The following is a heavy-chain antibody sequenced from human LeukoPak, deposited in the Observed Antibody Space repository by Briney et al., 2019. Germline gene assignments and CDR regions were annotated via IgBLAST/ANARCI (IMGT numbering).Heavy chain of an antibody. V-gene: IGHV3-21*01. Sequence: GGSLRLSCATSGFIFSSDSMIWVRQAPGKGLEWVSSISSTGAYIYYAVSLKGRFTISRDNAKNSLYLQMNSLRADDTAVYYCARGLAAAGTRGPYWGQGTLVTVSS. D-gene: IGHD6-13*01. CDR3: ARGLAAAGTRGPY. CDR1: GFIFSSDS. J-gene: IGHJ4*02. CDR2: ISSTGAYI.